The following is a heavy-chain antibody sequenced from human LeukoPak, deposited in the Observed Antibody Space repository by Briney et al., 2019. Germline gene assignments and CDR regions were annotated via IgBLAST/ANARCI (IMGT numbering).Heavy chain of an antibody. V-gene: IGHV4-39*01. CDR2: IYYSGST. J-gene: IGHJ5*02. Sequence: SETLSLTCTVSGGSISSTSYYWGWIRQPPGKGLEWIGNIYYSGSTYYNPSLKSRVTISVDTSRNQFFLKLSSVTAADTAVYYCARCWGFQNWFDPWGQGTLVTVSS. CDR3: ARCWGFQNWFDP. D-gene: IGHD3-16*01. CDR1: GGSISSTSYY.